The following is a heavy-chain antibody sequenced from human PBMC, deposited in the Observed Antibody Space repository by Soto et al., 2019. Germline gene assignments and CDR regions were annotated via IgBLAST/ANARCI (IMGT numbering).Heavy chain of an antibody. D-gene: IGHD3-22*01. CDR2: INAGNGNT. J-gene: IGHJ6*02. CDR3: ARAYYYDSSGYYPGWYYYGMDV. CDR1: GYTFTSYA. Sequence: ASVKVSCKASGYTFTSYAIHWVRQAPGQRLEWMGWINAGNGNTKYSQKLQGRVTITRDTSASTAYMELSSLRSEDTAVYYCARAYYYDSSGYYPGWYYYGMDVWGQGTTVTVSS. V-gene: IGHV1-3*01.